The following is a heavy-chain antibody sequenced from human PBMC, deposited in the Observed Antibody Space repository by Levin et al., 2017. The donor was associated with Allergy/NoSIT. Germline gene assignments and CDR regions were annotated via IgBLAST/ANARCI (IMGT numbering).Heavy chain of an antibody. V-gene: IGHV3-9*01. Sequence: PGGSLRLSCAASGFTFDDYAMHWVRQAPGKGLEWVSGISWNSGSIGYADSVKGRFTISRDNAKNSLYLQMNSLRAEDTALYYCAKVGAGYYYDSSGSPLGGYFDLWGRGTLVTVSS. CDR3: AKVGAGYYYDSSGSPLGGYFDL. CDR1: GFTFDDYA. J-gene: IGHJ2*01. CDR2: ISWNSGSI. D-gene: IGHD3-22*01.